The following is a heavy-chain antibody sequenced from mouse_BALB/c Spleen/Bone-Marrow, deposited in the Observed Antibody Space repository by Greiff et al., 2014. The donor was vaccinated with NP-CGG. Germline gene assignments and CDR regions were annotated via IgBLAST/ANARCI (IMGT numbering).Heavy chain of an antibody. V-gene: IGHV1-5*01. CDR1: GYTLINYW. D-gene: IGHD2-4*01. J-gene: IGHJ3*01. CDR3: TCFYYDYDGLGWFAY. CDR2: IYPGNSDT. Sequence: EVQLQQSGTVLARPGASVKMSCKASGYTLINYWMHWVKQRPGQGLEWIGAIYPGNSDTSYNQKFKAKAKLTAATSTSTAYMELSSLTNEDSAVYYCTCFYYDYDGLGWFAYWGQGTLVTVSA.